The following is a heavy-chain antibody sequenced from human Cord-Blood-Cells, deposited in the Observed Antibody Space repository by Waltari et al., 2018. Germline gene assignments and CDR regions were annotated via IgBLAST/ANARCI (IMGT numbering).Heavy chain of an antibody. D-gene: IGHD6-13*01. CDR1: GYSISSGYY. J-gene: IGHJ3*02. V-gene: IGHV4-38-2*01. Sequence: QVQLQESGPGLVKPSETLSLTCAVSGYSISSGYYWGWIRQPPGKGLEWIGSIYHSGCTYYNPSLKSRVTISVDTSKNQFSLKLSSVTAADTAMYYCARPSQAAAVAFDIWGQGTMVTVSS. CDR2: IYHSGCT. CDR3: ARPSQAAAVAFDI.